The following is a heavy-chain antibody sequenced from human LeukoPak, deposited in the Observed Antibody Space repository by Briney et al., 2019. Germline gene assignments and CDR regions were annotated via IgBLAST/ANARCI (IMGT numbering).Heavy chain of an antibody. D-gene: IGHD6-19*01. CDR1: GFTFSSYW. CDR2: IKQDGSEK. Sequence: GGSLRLSCAASGFTFSSYWMSWVRQAPGKGLGWVANIKQDGSEKYYVDSVKGRFTISRDNAKNSLYLQMNSLGPEDTAFYYCAKVYSGGRSLDQWGQGILVTVSS. V-gene: IGHV3-7*01. J-gene: IGHJ4*02. CDR3: AKVYSGGRSLDQ.